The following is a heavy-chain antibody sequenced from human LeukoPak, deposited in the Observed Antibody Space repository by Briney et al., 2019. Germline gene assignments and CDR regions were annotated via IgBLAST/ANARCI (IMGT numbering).Heavy chain of an antibody. CDR3: AKDGASSSWYNYWFDP. CDR1: GFTFSSYG. V-gene: IGHV3-9*01. CDR2: ISWNSGSI. J-gene: IGHJ5*02. D-gene: IGHD6-13*01. Sequence: GGTLRLSCAASGFTFSSYGMSWVRQAPGKGLEWVSGISWNSGSIGYADSVKGRFTISRGNAKNSLYLQMNSLRAEDTALYYCAKDGASSSWYNYWFDPWGQGTLVTVSS.